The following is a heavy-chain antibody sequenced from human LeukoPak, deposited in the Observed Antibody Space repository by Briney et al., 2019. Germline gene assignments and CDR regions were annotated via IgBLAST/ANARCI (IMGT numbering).Heavy chain of an antibody. D-gene: IGHD6-13*01. V-gene: IGHV1-46*01. CDR1: GYTFTSYY. CDR3: ARDHTGGGSSWPDNWFDP. J-gene: IGHJ5*02. Sequence: ASVKVSCKASGYTFTSYYMHWVRQAPGQGLEWMGIVNPYSGTTTYAQKFQGRVTMTRDTSTSTVYMELSRLRSEDTAVYYCARDHTGGGSSWPDNWFDPWGQGTLVTVSS. CDR2: VNPYSGTT.